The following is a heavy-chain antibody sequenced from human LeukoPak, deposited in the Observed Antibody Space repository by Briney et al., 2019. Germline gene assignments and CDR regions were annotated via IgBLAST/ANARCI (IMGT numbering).Heavy chain of an antibody. CDR2: IGNSGRST. V-gene: IGHV3-23*01. CDR1: GFTFSDYA. Sequence: GGSLRLSCAASGFTFSDYAMSWVRQATGKGLEWVSGIGNSGRSTYYADSVKGRFTISRDNSRNTLYLQMNSLRVEDTALFYCAKDFSSGYLGDGFDIWGQGTMVTVSA. J-gene: IGHJ3*02. CDR3: AKDFSSGYLGDGFDI. D-gene: IGHD3-22*01.